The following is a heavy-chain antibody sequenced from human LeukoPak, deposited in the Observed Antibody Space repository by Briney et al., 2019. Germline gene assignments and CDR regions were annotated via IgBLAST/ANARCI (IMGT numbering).Heavy chain of an antibody. CDR3: VKDSPPRYSGSPPAY. CDR1: GFTFSSYS. Sequence: GGSLRLSCAASGFTFSSYSMNWVRQAPGKGLEWVSSISSSSSYIYYADSVKGRFTISRDNAKNSPYLQMNSLRADDTAVYYCVKDSPPRYSGSPPAYWGQGTLVTVPS. CDR2: ISSSSSYI. D-gene: IGHD1-26*01. J-gene: IGHJ4*02. V-gene: IGHV3-21*04.